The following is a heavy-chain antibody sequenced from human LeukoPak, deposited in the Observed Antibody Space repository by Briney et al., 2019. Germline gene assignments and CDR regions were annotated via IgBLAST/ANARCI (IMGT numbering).Heavy chain of an antibody. V-gene: IGHV3-23*01. J-gene: IGHJ3*01. D-gene: IGHD6-25*01. CDR1: GFTFNNYA. CDR2: ISGPATTT. Sequence: AGGSLRLSCAASGFTFNNYALNWVRQAPGKGLEWVSSISGPATTTYYADSVRGRFTISRDNSKNTLYLQMNSLRAEDTALYYCAKPGGPGIAARGAFDLWGPGTMVTVSS. CDR3: AKPGGPGIAARGAFDL.